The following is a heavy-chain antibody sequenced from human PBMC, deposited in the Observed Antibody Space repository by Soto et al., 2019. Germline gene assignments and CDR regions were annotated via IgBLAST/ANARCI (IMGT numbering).Heavy chain of an antibody. J-gene: IGHJ6*04. CDR2: ISRSSTTI. CDR1: GCIFNDYT. V-gene: IGHV3-48*02. CDR3: ARVGKDIIETLYHDYYGLDV. Sequence: VVSLRLSCAAAGCIFNDYTMNWVRQAPGKGLEWVSFISRSSTTIYYADSVKGRFTISRDNAKSSLFLQMNSLRDEDTAVYYCARVGKDIIETLYHDYYGLDVWGKGTTVTVSP. D-gene: IGHD2-15*01.